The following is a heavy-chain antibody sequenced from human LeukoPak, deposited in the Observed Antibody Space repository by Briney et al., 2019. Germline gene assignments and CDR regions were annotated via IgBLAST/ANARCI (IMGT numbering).Heavy chain of an antibody. J-gene: IGHJ4*02. CDR2: IKQDGSDK. CDR3: AKELTGDDFDY. CDR1: GFTFSTYW. Sequence: GGSLRLSCAASGFTFSTYWMSWVRQAPGRGLEWVANIKQDGSDKNYVDSVKGRFTISRDNSKNTLYLQMNSLRAEDTAVYYCAKELTGDDFDYWGQGTLVTVSS. D-gene: IGHD7-27*01. V-gene: IGHV3-7*04.